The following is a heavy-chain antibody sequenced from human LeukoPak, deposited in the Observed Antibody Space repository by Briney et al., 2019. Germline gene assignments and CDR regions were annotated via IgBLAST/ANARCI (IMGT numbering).Heavy chain of an antibody. CDR2: ISSSSSTI. D-gene: IGHD3-3*01. Sequence: GGSLRLSCAASGFTFSRYSMNWVRQAPGKGLEWVSYISSSSSTIYYADSVKGRFTISRDNAKNSVYLQMNSLRDEDTAVYCCARGYDFDYWGQGTLVTVSS. CDR1: GFTFSRYS. V-gene: IGHV3-48*02. J-gene: IGHJ4*02. CDR3: ARGYDFDY.